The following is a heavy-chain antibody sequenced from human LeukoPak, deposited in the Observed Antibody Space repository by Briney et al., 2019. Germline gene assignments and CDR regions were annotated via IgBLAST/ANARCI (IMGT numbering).Heavy chain of an antibody. J-gene: IGHJ4*02. D-gene: IGHD2-21*02. V-gene: IGHV3-21*01. Sequence: GGSLRLSCAASGFTFSSYSMNWVRQAPGKGLEWVSPISSSNSSIHYADSVKGRFTISRDNAKNSLYLQMNSLRAEDTAVYYCARRVTPNSFDYWGQGTLVTVSS. CDR3: ARRVTPNSFDY. CDR1: GFTFSSYS. CDR2: ISSSNSSI.